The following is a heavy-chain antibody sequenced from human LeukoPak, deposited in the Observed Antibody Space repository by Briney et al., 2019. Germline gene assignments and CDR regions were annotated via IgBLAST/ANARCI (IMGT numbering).Heavy chain of an antibody. CDR1: GGSISSYY. D-gene: IGHD6-19*01. CDR3: ARTHLRGSGWYGRPGAFDI. Sequence: PSETLSLTCTVSGGSISSYYWSWIRQPPGKGLEWIGYIYSSGSTKYKPSLKSRVTMSADTSNNQFSLKLSSVTAVDTAVYYCARTHLRGSGWYGRPGAFDIWGQGTMVTVSS. CDR2: IYSSGST. J-gene: IGHJ3*02. V-gene: IGHV4-4*09.